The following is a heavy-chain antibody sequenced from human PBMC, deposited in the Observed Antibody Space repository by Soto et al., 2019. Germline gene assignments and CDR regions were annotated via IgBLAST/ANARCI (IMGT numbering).Heavy chain of an antibody. V-gene: IGHV3-74*01. J-gene: IGHJ5*02. D-gene: IGHD2-8*01. CDR3: AREGMGFSNWFDP. CDR2: MNTDGSDT. Sequence: EMQLVESGGGLVQPGGSLRLSCAASGFTFSSYWMHWVRQAPGKGLVWVSRMNTDGSDTYYADSVKGRFTISRDNDRNTVYLQMNSLRVEDTAVYYCAREGMGFSNWFDPRGQGTLVSVSS. CDR1: GFTFSSYW.